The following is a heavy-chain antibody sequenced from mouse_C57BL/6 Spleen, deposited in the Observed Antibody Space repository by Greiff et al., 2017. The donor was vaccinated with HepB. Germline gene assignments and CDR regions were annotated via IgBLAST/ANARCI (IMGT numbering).Heavy chain of an antibody. CDR1: GFTFSSYA. Sequence: DVQLVESGGGLVKPGGSLKLSCAASGFTFSSYAMSWVRQTPEKRLEWVATISDGGSYTYYPDNVKGRFTISRDNAKNNLYLQMSHLKSADTAMYYCEREDSSGYGFAYWGQGTLVTVSA. D-gene: IGHD3-2*02. J-gene: IGHJ3*01. V-gene: IGHV5-4*01. CDR2: ISDGGSYT. CDR3: EREDSSGYGFAY.